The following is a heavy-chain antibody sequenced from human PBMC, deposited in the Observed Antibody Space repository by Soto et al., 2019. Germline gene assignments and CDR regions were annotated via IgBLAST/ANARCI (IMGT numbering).Heavy chain of an antibody. J-gene: IGHJ5*02. CDR3: ARKHSRGCFNWFDR. CDR1: GDSFTTYW. CDR2: IYPVDFDT. Sequence: PVESLKISCRVSGDSFTTYWIAWVRQMPGKGLEWMGIIYPVDFDTRYSPSFQGQVTLSVDKSINTSYLQWNSLKASDSAMYYCARKHSRGCFNWFDRWGQGTLVTVSS. V-gene: IGHV5-51*01. D-gene: IGHD3-22*01.